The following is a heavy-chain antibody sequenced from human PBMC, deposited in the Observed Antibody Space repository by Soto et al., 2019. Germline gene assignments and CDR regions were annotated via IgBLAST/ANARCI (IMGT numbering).Heavy chain of an antibody. CDR3: ARVPFITISGSSFYYHYMDV. CDR2: MNPNSGNT. J-gene: IGHJ6*03. Sequence: QVQVVQSGAEVKKPGASVKVSCKASGYTFTSYDVTWVRQAPGQGLEWMGWMNPNSGNTGYAQKFQGRVTMTRDTSISTAYMELSSLTTDDTAVDYCARVPFITISGSSFYYHYMDVWGKGTTVTVSS. V-gene: IGHV1-8*01. CDR1: GYTFTSYD. D-gene: IGHD3-3*01.